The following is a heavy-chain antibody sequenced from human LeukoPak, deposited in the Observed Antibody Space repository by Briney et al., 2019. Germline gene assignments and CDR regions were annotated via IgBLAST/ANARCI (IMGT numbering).Heavy chain of an antibody. V-gene: IGHV4-39*01. CDR3: ARHRADYFYHYLDV. CDR2: VYYGGNT. J-gene: IGHJ6*03. Sequence: EPSETLSLTCTVSGGSISSSSYYWDWIRQPPGKGLEWIGNVYYGGNTFYNSSLESRVTISVDMSKNQLSLKLTSLTAADTAVYYCARHRADYFYHYLDVWGKGTSVTVSS. CDR1: GGSISSSSYY.